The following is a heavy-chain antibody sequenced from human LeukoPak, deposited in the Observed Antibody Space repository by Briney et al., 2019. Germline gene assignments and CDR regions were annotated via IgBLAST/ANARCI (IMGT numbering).Heavy chain of an antibody. J-gene: IGHJ3*02. CDR1: GGSISSGSYY. Sequence: SQTLSLTCTVSGGSISSGSYYWSWIRQPAGKGLEWIGRIYTSGSTNYNPSLKSRVTISVDTSKNQFSLKLSSVTAADTAVYYCARLLTTTNAFDIWGQGTMVTVSS. V-gene: IGHV4-61*02. D-gene: IGHD4/OR15-4a*01. CDR2: IYTSGST. CDR3: ARLLTTTNAFDI.